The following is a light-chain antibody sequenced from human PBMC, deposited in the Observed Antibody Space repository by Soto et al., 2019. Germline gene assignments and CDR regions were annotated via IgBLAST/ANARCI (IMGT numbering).Light chain of an antibody. CDR2: SAS. CDR3: QQYGTLPRT. CDR1: QSVGSSY. Sequence: EIVLTQSPATLSVSPVERATLSGRASQSVGSSYLAWYQQKPGQAPRLLIYSASSRATGIPDRFSGSGSGTDFTLTISRLEPEDFAVYYCQQYGTLPRTFGQGTKVDNK. V-gene: IGKV3-20*01. J-gene: IGKJ1*01.